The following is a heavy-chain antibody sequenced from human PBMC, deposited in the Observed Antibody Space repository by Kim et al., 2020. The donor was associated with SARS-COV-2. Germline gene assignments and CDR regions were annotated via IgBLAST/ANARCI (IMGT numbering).Heavy chain of an antibody. CDR2: ISSSGSTI. Sequence: GGSLRLSCAASGFTFSSYEMNWVRQAPGKGLEWVSYISSSGSTIYYADSVKDRFTISRDNAKNSLYLQMNSLRAEDTAVYYCARDDYSNYYYYMDVWGKGTTVTVSS. D-gene: IGHD4-4*01. CDR1: GFTFSSYE. CDR3: ARDDYSNYYYYMDV. V-gene: IGHV3-48*03. J-gene: IGHJ6*03.